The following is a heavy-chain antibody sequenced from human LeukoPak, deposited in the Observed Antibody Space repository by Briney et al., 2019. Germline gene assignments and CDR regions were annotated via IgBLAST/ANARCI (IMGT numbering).Heavy chain of an antibody. CDR2: ISSGSTFI. V-gene: IGHV3-21*01. CDR1: GFTFSSYA. D-gene: IGHD6-19*01. CDR3: ARDQGIAVAGRKNYGMDV. J-gene: IGHJ6*02. Sequence: GGSLRLSCAASGFTFSSYAMSWVRQAPGKGLEWVSSISSGSTFIYYADSVKGRFTISRDNAKNSLYLQMSSLRAEDTAVYYCARDQGIAVAGRKNYGMDVWGQGTTVTVSS.